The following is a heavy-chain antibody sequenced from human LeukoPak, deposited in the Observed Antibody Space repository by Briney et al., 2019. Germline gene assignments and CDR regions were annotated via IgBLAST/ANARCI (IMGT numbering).Heavy chain of an antibody. CDR2: IYSGGST. CDR1: GFTFSRYD. CDR3: ARGDYDILS. Sequence: GGSLRLSCTASGFTFSRYDMNWVRQAPGKGLEWVSVIYSGGSTYYADSVKGRFTISRDNSKNTLYLQMNSLRAEDTAVYYCARGDYDILSWGQGTLVTVSS. J-gene: IGHJ4*02. V-gene: IGHV3-66*01. D-gene: IGHD3-9*01.